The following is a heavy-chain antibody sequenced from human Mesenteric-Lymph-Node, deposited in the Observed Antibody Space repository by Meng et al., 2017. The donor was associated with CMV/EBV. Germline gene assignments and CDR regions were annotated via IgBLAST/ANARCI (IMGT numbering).Heavy chain of an antibody. Sequence: GESLKISCAASGFTFSSYSMNWVRQAPGKGLEWVSSISSSSSYIYYADSVKGRFTTSRDNAKNSLYLQMNSLRAEDTAVYYCARDPRIGSPDYFDHWGQGVLVTVSS. CDR3: ARDPRIGSPDYFDH. J-gene: IGHJ4*02. CDR2: ISSSSSYI. D-gene: IGHD1-26*01. V-gene: IGHV3-21*01. CDR1: GFTFSSYS.